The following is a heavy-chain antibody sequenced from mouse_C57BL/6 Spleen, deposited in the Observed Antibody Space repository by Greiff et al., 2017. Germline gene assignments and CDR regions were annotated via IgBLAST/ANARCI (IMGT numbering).Heavy chain of an antibody. J-gene: IGHJ2*01. CDR2: INPNNGGT. CDR1: GYTFTDYN. V-gene: IGHV1-18*01. D-gene: IGHD2-3*01. CDR3: ARRKEWLLPIVDY. Sequence: VQLQQSGPELVKPGASVKIPCKASGYTFTDYNMDWVKQSHGKSLEWIGDINPNNGGTNYNQKFKGKATLTVDKSSSTAYMELRSLTSEDTAVYYCARRKEWLLPIVDYWGQGTTLTVSA.